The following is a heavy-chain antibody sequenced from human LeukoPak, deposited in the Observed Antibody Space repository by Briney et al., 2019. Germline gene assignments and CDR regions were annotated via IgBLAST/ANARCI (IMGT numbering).Heavy chain of an antibody. CDR1: GYTFTGYY. D-gene: IGHD1-26*01. CDR3: ARDRGSYSPFDY. J-gene: IGHJ4*02. CDR2: INPNSGGT. V-gene: IGHV1-2*02. Sequence: ASVKVSCKASGYTFTGYYMHWVRQAPGQGLEWMGWINPNSGGTNYAQKFQGRVTMTRDTSISTAYMELSRLRSDDTAVYYCARDRGSYSPFDYWGQGTLVTVSS.